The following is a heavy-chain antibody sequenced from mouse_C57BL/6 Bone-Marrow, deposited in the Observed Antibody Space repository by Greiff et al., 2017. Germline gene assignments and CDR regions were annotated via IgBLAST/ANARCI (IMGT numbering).Heavy chain of an antibody. CDR1: GYTFTSYW. V-gene: IGHV1-53*01. CDR3: AGDSKGSYWYFDV. CDR2: INPSNGGT. D-gene: IGHD2-5*01. J-gene: IGHJ1*03. Sequence: QVQLKQSGTELVKPGASVKLSCKASGYTFTSYWMHWVKQRPGQGLEWIGNINPSNGGTNYNEKFTSKATLTVDKSSSTAYMKLSSLTSEDSAVYYCAGDSKGSYWYFDVWGTGTTVTVSS.